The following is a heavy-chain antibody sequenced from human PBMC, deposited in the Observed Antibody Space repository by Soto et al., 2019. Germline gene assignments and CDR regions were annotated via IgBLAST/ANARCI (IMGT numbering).Heavy chain of an antibody. D-gene: IGHD2-15*01. J-gene: IGHJ5*02. V-gene: IGHV1-46*01. Sequence: ASVKVSCKASGFSFSDYFMHWVRQAPGQGLEWMGIINPSGDSRNYAQKFQGRVTITRDTSTSTVYMDLSSLRYEDTAVYYCARDTSETYGTRAARTWYHRWRKRPRIAVSS. CDR2: INPSGDSR. CDR3: ARDTSETYGTRAARTWYHR. CDR1: GFSFSDYF.